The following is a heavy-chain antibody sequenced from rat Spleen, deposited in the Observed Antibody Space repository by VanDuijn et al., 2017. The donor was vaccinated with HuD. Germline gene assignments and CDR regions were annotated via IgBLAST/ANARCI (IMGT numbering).Heavy chain of an antibody. CDR2: ITYEGSST. CDR1: GFTFSDYY. J-gene: IGHJ2*01. CDR3: ATVSY. Sequence: EVQLVESGGGLVQPGRSMKLSCVVSGFTFSDYYMAWVRQAPKKGLEWVASITYEGSSTYYRDSVKGRFTISRDNAKSSLYLQMDSLRSEDTGTYYCATVSYWGQGVMVTVSS. V-gene: IGHV5-20*01.